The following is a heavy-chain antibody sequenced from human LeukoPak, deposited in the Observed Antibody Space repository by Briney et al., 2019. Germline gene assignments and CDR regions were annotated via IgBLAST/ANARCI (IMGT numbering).Heavy chain of an antibody. CDR1: GYTFTGYY. V-gene: IGHV1-18*04. Sequence: ASVKVSCKASGYTFTGYYMHWVRQAPGQGLEWMGWISAYNGHTNYAQNFQGRVTMTTDTSTSTAYMELRSLRSDDTAVYFCARAYSSTWYGDYWGQGTLVTVSS. CDR3: ARAYSSTWYGDY. D-gene: IGHD6-13*01. CDR2: ISAYNGHT. J-gene: IGHJ4*02.